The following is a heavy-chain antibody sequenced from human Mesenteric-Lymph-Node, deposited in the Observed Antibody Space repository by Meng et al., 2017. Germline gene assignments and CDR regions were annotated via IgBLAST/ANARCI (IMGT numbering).Heavy chain of an antibody. D-gene: IGHD3-16*01. CDR2: INWDGGST. J-gene: IGHJ4*02. CDR1: GFTFDDYD. Sequence: GESLKISCEASGFTFDDYDMNWVRQAPGKGLEWVSEINWDGGSTNYADSVKGRLTISRDNAKNSLYLQMNSLRVEDTALYYCATYPGLGGWGQGTQVTVSS. V-gene: IGHV3-20*04. CDR3: ATYPGLGG.